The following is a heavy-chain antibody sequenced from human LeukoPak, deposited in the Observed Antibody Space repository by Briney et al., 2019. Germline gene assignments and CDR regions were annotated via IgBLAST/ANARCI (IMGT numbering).Heavy chain of an antibody. CDR2: INHSGST. CDR1: GGSFSGYY. CDR3: ARGLKGYCSSTSCYPYWKSAFDI. V-gene: IGHV4-34*01. J-gene: IGHJ3*02. Sequence: PSETLSLTCAVYGGSFSGYYWSWIRQPPGKGLEWIGEINHSGSTNYNPSLKSRVTISVDTSKNQISLKLSSVTAADTAVYYCARGLKGYCSSTSCYPYWKSAFDIWGQGTMVTVSS. D-gene: IGHD2-2*01.